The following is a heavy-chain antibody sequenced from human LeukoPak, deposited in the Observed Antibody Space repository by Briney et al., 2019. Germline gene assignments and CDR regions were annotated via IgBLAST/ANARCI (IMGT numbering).Heavy chain of an antibody. V-gene: IGHV4-59*01. J-gene: IGHJ4*02. D-gene: IGHD3-16*02. CDR1: GGSISSYY. CDR2: IYYSGST. Sequence: KPSETLSLTCTVSGGSISSYYWSWIRQPPGKGLEWIGYIYYSGSTNYNPSLKSRVTISVDTSKNQFSLKLSSVTAADTAVYYCARDAAYDYVWGSYRYDYWGQGTLVTVSS. CDR3: ARDAAYDYVWGSYRYDY.